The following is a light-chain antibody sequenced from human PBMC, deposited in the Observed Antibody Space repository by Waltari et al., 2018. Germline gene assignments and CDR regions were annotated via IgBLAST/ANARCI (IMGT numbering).Light chain of an antibody. CDR1: TLGNKY. J-gene: IGLJ2*01. CDR2: QDN. V-gene: IGLV3-1*01. Sequence: SYELTQPPSVSVSPGQTASITCSGDTLGNKYACWYQQKPRQSPVVVIYQDNKRPSGIPERFSGSNSGNTATLTISGTQAMDEADYYCQAWDSSTVVFGGGTKLTVL. CDR3: QAWDSSTVV.